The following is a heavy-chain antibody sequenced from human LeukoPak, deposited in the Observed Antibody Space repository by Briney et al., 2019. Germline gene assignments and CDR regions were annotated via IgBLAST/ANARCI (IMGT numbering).Heavy chain of an antibody. CDR1: GDSISSYF. J-gene: IGHJ6*03. D-gene: IGHD6-25*01. CDR2: ISYSGST. CDR3: ARLSGSSGYYYYMDV. V-gene: IGHV4-59*08. Sequence: SETLSLTCTVSGDSISSYFWSLIRQPPGKGLEWIGYISYSGSTNYSPSLKSRVTISVDTSKNQFSLKLSSVTAADTAVYYCARLSGSSGYYYYMDVWGKGTTVTISS.